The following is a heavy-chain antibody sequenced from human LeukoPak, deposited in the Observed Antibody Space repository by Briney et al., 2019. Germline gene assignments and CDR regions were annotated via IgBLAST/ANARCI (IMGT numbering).Heavy chain of an antibody. CDR1: GYTFTSYG. V-gene: IGHV1-18*01. D-gene: IGHD3-22*01. Sequence: ASVKVSCKASGYTFTSYGISWVRQAPGQGLEWMGWISAYNGNTNYAQKLQGRVTMTTDTSTSTAYMELSSLRSEDTAVYYCATNPGRVYYDSSGYPLYWGQGTLVTVSS. CDR2: ISAYNGNT. CDR3: ATNPGRVYYDSSGYPLY. J-gene: IGHJ4*02.